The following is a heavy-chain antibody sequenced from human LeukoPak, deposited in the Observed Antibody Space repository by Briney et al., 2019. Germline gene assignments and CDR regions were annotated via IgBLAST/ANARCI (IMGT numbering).Heavy chain of an antibody. CDR3: AREGYYDTSASGAFDI. CDR2: IYYSGST. J-gene: IGHJ3*02. CDR1: GGSISSYY. Sequence: SETLSLTCTVSGGSISSYYWSWIRQPPGKGVEWIGYIYYSGSTNYNPSLKSRVTISLDTSKNQFSLKLSSVTAADTAVYYCAREGYYDTSASGAFDIWGQGTMVTVSS. V-gene: IGHV4-59*12. D-gene: IGHD3-22*01.